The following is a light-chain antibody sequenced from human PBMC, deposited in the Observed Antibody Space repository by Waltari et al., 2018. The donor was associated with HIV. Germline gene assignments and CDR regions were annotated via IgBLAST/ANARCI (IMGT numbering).Light chain of an antibody. Sequence: YELRQPPSVSVSPGQTATITCYGDTLPKRNAYWYQQKSGQAPLLVIYYDNKRPSGIPDRFSGSTSGTMATLTVSRAQVEDEGDYYCYSTDTTGYERVFGGGTKLTVL. J-gene: IGLJ3*02. CDR3: YSTDTTGYERV. V-gene: IGLV3-10*01. CDR1: TLPKRN. CDR2: YDN.